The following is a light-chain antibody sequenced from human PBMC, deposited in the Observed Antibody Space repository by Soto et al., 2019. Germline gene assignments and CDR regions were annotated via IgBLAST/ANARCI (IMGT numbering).Light chain of an antibody. V-gene: IGKV1-5*01. CDR1: QSISNW. Sequence: DIQMTQSPFTLSASVGDRVTITCRASQSISNWLAWYQQKPRKAHXXLIYDASSLESGVPSRFSGSGSGTEFTLTINSLQPDDSATYYCQKYNTFWTFGQGTKVDIK. CDR2: DAS. J-gene: IGKJ1*01. CDR3: QKYNTFWT.